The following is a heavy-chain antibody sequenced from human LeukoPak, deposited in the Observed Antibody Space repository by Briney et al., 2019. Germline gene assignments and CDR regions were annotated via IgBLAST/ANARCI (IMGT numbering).Heavy chain of an antibody. D-gene: IGHD1-1*01. Sequence: SVKVSCKASGGTFSSYAISCVRQAPGQGLEWMGGIIPIFGTANYAQKFQGRVTITADKSTSTAYMELSSLRSEDTAVYYCARSRARLDWNDPGGMDVWGKGTTVTVSS. J-gene: IGHJ6*04. CDR1: GGTFSSYA. CDR2: IIPIFGTA. V-gene: IGHV1-69*06. CDR3: ARSRARLDWNDPGGMDV.